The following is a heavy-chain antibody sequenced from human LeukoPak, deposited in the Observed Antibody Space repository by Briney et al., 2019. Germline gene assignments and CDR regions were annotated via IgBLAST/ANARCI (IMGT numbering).Heavy chain of an antibody. CDR2: INSDGSST. CDR3: AKDGLSYCSGGSCYRGFDY. J-gene: IGHJ4*02. CDR1: GFTFSSYW. D-gene: IGHD2-15*01. Sequence: GGSLRLSCAASGFTFSSYWMHWVRQAPGKGLVWVSRINSDGSSTSYADSVKGRFTISRDNSKNTLYLQMNSLRAEDTAVYYCAKDGLSYCSGGSCYRGFDYWGQGTLVTVSS. V-gene: IGHV3-74*01.